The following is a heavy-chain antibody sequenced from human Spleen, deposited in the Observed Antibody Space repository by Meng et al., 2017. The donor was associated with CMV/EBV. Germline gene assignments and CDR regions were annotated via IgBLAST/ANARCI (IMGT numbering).Heavy chain of an antibody. Sequence: SVKVSCKVSGGTFSSYTISWVRQAPGQGREWMGRIIPILDIADYAQKLQGRLTITADKSTGTAYMEMTFLKSKDTAVYFCAKNYYDSSGYPLDYWGQGTLVTVSS. D-gene: IGHD3-22*01. V-gene: IGHV1-69*02. CDR1: GGTFSSYT. J-gene: IGHJ4*02. CDR2: IIPILDIA. CDR3: AKNYYDSSGYPLDY.